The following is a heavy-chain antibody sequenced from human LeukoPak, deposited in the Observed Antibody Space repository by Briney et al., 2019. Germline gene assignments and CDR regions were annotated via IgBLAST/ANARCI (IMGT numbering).Heavy chain of an antibody. CDR3: ARDMYYYGSGSYDAFDI. CDR1: GFTFSSYA. V-gene: IGHV3-30-3*01. CDR2: ISYDGSNK. D-gene: IGHD3-10*01. J-gene: IGHJ3*02. Sequence: PGGSLRLSCAASGFTFSSYAMHWVRQAPGKGLEWVAVISYDGSNKYYADSVKGRFTISRDNSKNTLYLQMNSLRAEDTAVYYCARDMYYYGSGSYDAFDIWGQGTMVTVSS.